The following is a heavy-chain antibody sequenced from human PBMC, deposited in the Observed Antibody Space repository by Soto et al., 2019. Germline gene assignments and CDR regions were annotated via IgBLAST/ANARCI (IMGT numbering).Heavy chain of an antibody. CDR1: GFTFSNDA. CDR2: ISSGGDNT. D-gene: IGHD6-19*01. V-gene: IGHV3-23*01. CDR3: AKDRASHRSGRYGMDV. J-gene: IGHJ6*02. Sequence: GESWRFAGGARGFTFSNDAMNWVRQAPGKGVGGGSTISSGGDNTSSGDSVKGRFTISSDNSKNTLYLQLNSQRAADPAVYQCAKDRASHRSGRYGMDVWGQGTTVTVSS.